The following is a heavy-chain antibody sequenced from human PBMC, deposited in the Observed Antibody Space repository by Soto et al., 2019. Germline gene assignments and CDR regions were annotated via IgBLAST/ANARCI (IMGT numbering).Heavy chain of an antibody. CDR3: AREGAHDPQTDYYYYNGLDV. J-gene: IGHJ6*02. V-gene: IGHV1-46*02. CDR1: GYIFNTYY. Sequence: GASVKVSCKASGYIFNTYYMHWVRQAPGQGLEWMGIINLAGGGTSYAQKFQGRVTMTRDTSTSTDYMKMTSLRSEDTAVYYCAREGAHDPQTDYYYYNGLDVWGQGTTVTVSS. D-gene: IGHD2-21*02. CDR2: INLAGGGT.